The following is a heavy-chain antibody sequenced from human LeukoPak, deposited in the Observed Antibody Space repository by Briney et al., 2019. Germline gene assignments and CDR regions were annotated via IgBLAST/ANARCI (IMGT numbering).Heavy chain of an antibody. Sequence: GGSLRLSCAASGFTFSSYAMSWVRQAPGXXXXWVSAISGXXGSTYYADSVKGRFTISRDNSKNTLYLQMNSLRAEDTAVYYCAEDLIYRYYDSSGYGYYFDYWGQGTLVTVSS. CDR1: GFTFSSYA. J-gene: IGHJ4*02. V-gene: IGHV3-23*01. CDR2: ISGXXGST. CDR3: AEDLIYRYYDSSGYGYYFDY. D-gene: IGHD3-22*01.